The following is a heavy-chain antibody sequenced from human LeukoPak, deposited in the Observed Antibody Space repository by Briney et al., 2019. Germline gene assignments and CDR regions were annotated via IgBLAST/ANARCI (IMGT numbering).Heavy chain of an antibody. V-gene: IGHV4-61*08. CDR1: GGSISSGGYY. D-gene: IGHD4-17*01. Sequence: SETLSLTCAVSGGSISSGGYYWSWIRQPPGKGLEWIGYIYYSGSTDYNPSLKSRVTISVDTSKNQFSLKLSSVTAADTAVYYCARTQRDYVYFDYWGQGTLVTVSS. CDR3: ARTQRDYVYFDY. J-gene: IGHJ4*02. CDR2: IYYSGST.